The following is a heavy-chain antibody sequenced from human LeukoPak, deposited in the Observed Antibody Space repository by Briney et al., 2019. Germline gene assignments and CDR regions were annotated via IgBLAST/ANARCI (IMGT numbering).Heavy chain of an antibody. CDR1: GYTFTSYA. J-gene: IGHJ4*02. Sequence: ASVKVSCKASGYTFTSYAMNWVRQAPGQGLEWMGWINTNTGNPTYAQGFTGRFVFSLDTSVSTAYLQISSLKAEDTAVYYCARESWGYYDSSGYPPYWGQGILVTVSS. D-gene: IGHD3-22*01. V-gene: IGHV7-4-1*02. CDR2: INTNTGNP. CDR3: ARESWGYYDSSGYPPY.